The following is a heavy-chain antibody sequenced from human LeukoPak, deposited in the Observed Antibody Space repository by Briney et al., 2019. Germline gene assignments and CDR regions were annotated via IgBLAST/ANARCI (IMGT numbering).Heavy chain of an antibody. D-gene: IGHD2-2*01. J-gene: IGHJ4*02. CDR3: AKEGGLGYCSTTSCAFAH. CDR2: TYSGGTT. CDR1: GFSVSDNY. Sequence: GGSLRLSCAGSGFSVSDNYMTWVRQAPGKGPEWVSVTYSGGTTYYADSVEGRFTISRDSAKNTLYPQMNSLRTEDTAVYYCAKEGGLGYCSTTSCAFAHWGRGTLVTVSS. V-gene: IGHV3-53*01.